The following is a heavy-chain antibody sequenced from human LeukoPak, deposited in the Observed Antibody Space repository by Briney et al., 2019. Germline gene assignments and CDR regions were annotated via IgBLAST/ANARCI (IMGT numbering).Heavy chain of an antibody. CDR3: ARVVLTSGWAFDI. D-gene: IGHD2-21*02. J-gene: IGHJ3*02. CDR2: IYYTGRT. CDR1: GGSISTYY. Sequence: PSKTLSLTCTVSGGSISTYYWSWIRQPPGKGLEWIGYIYYTGRTNYSPSLKSRVTISVDTSKEQFSLKLISVTAADTAVYYCARVVLTSGWAFDIWGQGTMVTVSA. V-gene: IGHV4-59*12.